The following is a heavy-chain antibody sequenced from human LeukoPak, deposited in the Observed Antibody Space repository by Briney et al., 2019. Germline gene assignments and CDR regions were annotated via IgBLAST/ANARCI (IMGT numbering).Heavy chain of an antibody. V-gene: IGHV3-30-3*01. CDR2: ISYDGSNK. Sequence: PGGSLRLSCAASGFTFSSYAMHWVRQAPGKGLEWVAVISYDGSNKYYADSVKGRFTISRDNSKNTLYLQMNSLRAEDTAVYYCARSSGSGYRRFGAFDIWGQGTMVTVSS. CDR1: GFTFSSYA. D-gene: IGHD3-3*01. J-gene: IGHJ3*02. CDR3: ARSSGSGYRRFGAFDI.